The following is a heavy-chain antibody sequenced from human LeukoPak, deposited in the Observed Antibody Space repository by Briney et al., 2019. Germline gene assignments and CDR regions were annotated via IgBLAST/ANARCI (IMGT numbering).Heavy chain of an antibody. D-gene: IGHD3-10*01. V-gene: IGHV3-33*06. CDR2: IWYDGSNK. J-gene: IGHJ4*02. Sequence: GGSLRLSCAASGFTFSSYGMHWVRQAPGKGLEWVAVIWYDGSNKYYADSVKGRFTISRGNSKNTLYLQMNSLRAEDTAVYYCAKDQKRASMVWGYYFDYWGQGTLVTVSS. CDR1: GFTFSSYG. CDR3: AKDQKRASMVWGYYFDY.